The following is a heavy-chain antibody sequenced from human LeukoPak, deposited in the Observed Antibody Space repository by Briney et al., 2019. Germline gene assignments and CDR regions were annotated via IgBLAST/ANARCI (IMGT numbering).Heavy chain of an antibody. CDR3: ARGSRGGLDY. D-gene: IGHD3-3*01. CDR2: IYYSGST. CDR1: GGSISSYY. Sequence: SETLSLTCTVSGGSISSYYWSWIRQPPGKGLEWIGYIYYSGSTNYNPSLRSRVTISVDTSKNQFSLKLSSVTAADTAVYYCARGSRGGLDYWGQGTLVTVSS. J-gene: IGHJ4*02. V-gene: IGHV4-59*01.